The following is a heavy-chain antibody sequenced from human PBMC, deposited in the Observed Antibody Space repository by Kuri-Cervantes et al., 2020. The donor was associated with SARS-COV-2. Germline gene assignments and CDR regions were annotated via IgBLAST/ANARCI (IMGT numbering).Heavy chain of an antibody. V-gene: IGHV1-69*13. Sequence: LVKVSCKASGGTFSSYAISWVRQAPGQGLEWMGGIIPIFGTANYAQKFQGRVTITADESTSTAYMELSSLRSEDTAVYYCARNPHSLTSYYYYYMDVWGKGTTVTVSS. CDR1: GGTFSSYA. J-gene: IGHJ6*03. CDR3: ARNPHSLTSYYYYYMDV. D-gene: IGHD4/OR15-4a*01. CDR2: IIPIFGTA.